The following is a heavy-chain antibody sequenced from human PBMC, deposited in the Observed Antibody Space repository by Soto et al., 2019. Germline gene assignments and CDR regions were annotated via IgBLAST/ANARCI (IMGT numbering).Heavy chain of an antibody. V-gene: IGHV3-21*01. CDR3: TRDLAAATSYGMDV. D-gene: IGHD6-13*01. Sequence: EVQLVESGGGLVKPGGSLRLSCAASGFTFSPYTMNWVRQAPGKGLEWVSSISSRSSYIYYADSVKGRFTISRDNAKNSLYLLMNSVRAEDTAVYYCTRDLAAATSYGMDVWGQGTTVTVSS. CDR1: GFTFSPYT. CDR2: ISSRSSYI. J-gene: IGHJ6*02.